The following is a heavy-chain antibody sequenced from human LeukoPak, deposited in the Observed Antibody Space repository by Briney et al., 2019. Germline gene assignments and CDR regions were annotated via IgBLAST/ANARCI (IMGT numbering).Heavy chain of an antibody. CDR3: ARLSRRTAYYYGSGSQSV. Sequence: SQTLSLTCTVSGDSISSGSHYWSWIRQPAGKGLEWIGRIYTSGRTNYNPSLKSRVTISVDTSKNQFSLKLSSVTAADTAVYYCARLSRRTAYYYGSGSQSVWGKGTTVTISS. CDR1: GDSISSGSHY. CDR2: IYTSGRT. V-gene: IGHV4-61*02. J-gene: IGHJ6*04. D-gene: IGHD3-10*01.